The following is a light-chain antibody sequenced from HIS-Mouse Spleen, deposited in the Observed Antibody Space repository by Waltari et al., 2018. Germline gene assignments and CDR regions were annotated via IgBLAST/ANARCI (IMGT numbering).Light chain of an antibody. J-gene: IGLJ2*01. V-gene: IGLV3-10*01. CDR2: EDS. Sequence: SYELTQPPSVSVSPGQTARITCPGDALPTKYAYWYQQKSGQAPELVIYEDSKRPSGIPERFSGSSSGTMATLTISGAQVEDEADYYCYSTDSSGNHRVFGGGTKLTVL. CDR3: YSTDSSGNHRV. CDR1: ALPTKY.